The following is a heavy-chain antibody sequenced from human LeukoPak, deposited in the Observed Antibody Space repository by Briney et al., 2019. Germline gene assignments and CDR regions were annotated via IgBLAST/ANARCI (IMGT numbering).Heavy chain of an antibody. CDR3: AKDHGSSSWYAEYFQH. CDR2: ISSSGSTI. J-gene: IGHJ1*01. Sequence: GGSLRLSCAASGFTFSSNEMNWVRQAPGKGLEWVSYISSSGSTIYYADSVKGRFTISRDNAKNSLYLQMNSLRAEDTAVYYCAKDHGSSSWYAEYFQHWGQGTLVTVSS. D-gene: IGHD6-13*01. V-gene: IGHV3-48*03. CDR1: GFTFSSNE.